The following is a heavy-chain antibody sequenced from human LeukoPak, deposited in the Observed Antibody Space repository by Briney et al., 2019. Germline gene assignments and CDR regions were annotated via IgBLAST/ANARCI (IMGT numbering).Heavy chain of an antibody. Sequence: SETLSLTCTVSGGSISRYYWSWIRQPAGKGLEWIGRIYTSGSTNYSPSLKSRVTMSVDTSKNQFSLKLSSVTAADTAVYYCARGPPLGDFWSGSYYFDYWGQGTLVTVSS. CDR3: ARGPPLGDFWSGSYYFDY. CDR2: IYTSGST. V-gene: IGHV4-4*07. D-gene: IGHD3-3*01. J-gene: IGHJ4*02. CDR1: GGSISRYY.